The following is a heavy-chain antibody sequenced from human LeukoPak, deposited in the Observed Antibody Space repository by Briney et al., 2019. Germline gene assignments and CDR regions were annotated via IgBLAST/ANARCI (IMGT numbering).Heavy chain of an antibody. CDR2: IYYSGST. D-gene: IGHD1-26*01. CDR1: GGSIIDSNYY. CDR3: ATLRTLGAPRPLAN. J-gene: IGHJ4*02. Sequence: SETLSLTCTVSGGSIIDSNYYWGWVRQPPGEGLEWIAMIYYSGSTYYNPSLKTRVTISVDTSKNQFSLNLSSVTAADTAVYYCATLRTLGAPRPLANWGQGTLVTVSS. V-gene: IGHV4-39*01.